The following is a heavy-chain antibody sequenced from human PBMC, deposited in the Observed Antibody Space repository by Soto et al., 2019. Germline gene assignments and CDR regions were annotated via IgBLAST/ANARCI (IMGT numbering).Heavy chain of an antibody. J-gene: IGHJ4*02. D-gene: IGHD2-21*01. CDR2: IYYSGST. CDR1: GGSISSGGYY. CDR3: ARGLLRRYFDY. Sequence: SETXSLTCPVSGGSISSGGYYWSWIRQHPGKGLEWIGYIYYSGSTYYNPSLKSRVTISVDTSKNQFSLKLSSVTAADTAVYYCARGLLRRYFDYWGQGTLVTVSS. V-gene: IGHV4-31*03.